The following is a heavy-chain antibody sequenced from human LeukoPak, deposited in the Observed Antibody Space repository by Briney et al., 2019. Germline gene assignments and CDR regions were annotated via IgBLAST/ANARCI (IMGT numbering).Heavy chain of an antibody. D-gene: IGHD6-19*01. CDR2: ISFSGST. CDR3: ARDLGTPVAGYFDS. CDR1: GDSISGYY. J-gene: IGHJ4*02. Sequence: SETLSLTCTVSGDSISGYYWSWIRQPPGKGLEWIGCISFSGSTSYNPSLKTRVTISVDTSKNQFSLRVNSVTAADTAIYYCARDLGTPVAGYFDSWGQGTLVTVSS. V-gene: IGHV4-59*01.